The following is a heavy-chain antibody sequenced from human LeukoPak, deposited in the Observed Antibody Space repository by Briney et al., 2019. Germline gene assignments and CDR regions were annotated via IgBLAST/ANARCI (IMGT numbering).Heavy chain of an antibody. D-gene: IGHD2-21*02. V-gene: IGHV3-15*01. J-gene: IGHJ4*02. CDR2: IKSKTDGGTT. CDR3: TTVVVTAYFDY. Sequence: PGGSLRLSCAASGFTFSNAWMSWVRQAPGKGLKWVDRIKSKTDGGTTDYAAPVKGRFTISRDDSKNTLYLQMNSLKTEDTAVYYCTTVVVTAYFDYWGQGTLVTVSS. CDR1: GFTFSNAW.